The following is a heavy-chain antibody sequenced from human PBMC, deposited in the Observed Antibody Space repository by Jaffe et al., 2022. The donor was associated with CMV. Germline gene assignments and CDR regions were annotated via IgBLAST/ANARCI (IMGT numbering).Heavy chain of an antibody. J-gene: IGHJ4*02. Sequence: EVQLVESGGGLVKPGGSLRLSCAASGFTFSSYSMNWVRQAPGKGLEWVSSISSSSSYIYYADSVKGRFTISRDNAKNSLYLQMNSLRAEDTAVYYCARSIRPYYYDSSGSALDYWGQGTLVTVSS. V-gene: IGHV3-21*01. CDR3: ARSIRPYYYDSSGSALDY. D-gene: IGHD3-22*01. CDR1: GFTFSSYS. CDR2: ISSSSSYI.